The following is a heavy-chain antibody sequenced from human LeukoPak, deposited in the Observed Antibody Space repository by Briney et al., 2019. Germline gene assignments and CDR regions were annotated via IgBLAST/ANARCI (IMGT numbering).Heavy chain of an antibody. Sequence: ASAKVSCKASGYTFTSYGISWVRQAPGQGLEWMGWISAYNGDTNYAQKLQGRVTMTTDTSTSTAYMELRSLRSDDTAVYYCARHRYSGYDQDYWGQGTLVTVSS. CDR3: ARHRYSGYDQDY. CDR1: GYTFTSYG. D-gene: IGHD5-12*01. CDR2: ISAYNGDT. J-gene: IGHJ4*02. V-gene: IGHV1-18*01.